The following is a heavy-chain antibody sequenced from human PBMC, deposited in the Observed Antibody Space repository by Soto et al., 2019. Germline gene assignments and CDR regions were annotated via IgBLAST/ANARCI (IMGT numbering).Heavy chain of an antibody. V-gene: IGHV1-2*04. CDR3: ARDLLGVAWATGPAVYYYYYYGMDI. J-gene: IGHJ6*02. CDR2: INPNSGGT. D-gene: IGHD6-13*01. Sequence: ASVMVSCTSSGSTFPGYYMHWVRHATSQLLEWMGWINPNSGGTNYAQKFQGWVTMTRDTSISTAYMELSRLRSDDTAVYYCARDLLGVAWATGPAVYYYYYYGMDIWGQRTTGSVS. CDR1: GSTFPGYY.